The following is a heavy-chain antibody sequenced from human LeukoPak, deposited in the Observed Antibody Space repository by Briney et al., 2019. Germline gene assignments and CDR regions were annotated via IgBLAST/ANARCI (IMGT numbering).Heavy chain of an antibody. CDR2: VHPNGGAT. J-gene: IGHJ4*02. Sequence: ASVKVSCKASGYSFTRYYIHWVRQAPGHGLEWMGRVHPNGGATIYPQKFQGRVTMTRDTSITTAYMELGRLTSDDTAVYYCASVEGSAATASDWGQGTLVTVSS. CDR1: GYSFTRYY. CDR3: ASVEGSAATASD. V-gene: IGHV1-2*06. D-gene: IGHD3-10*01.